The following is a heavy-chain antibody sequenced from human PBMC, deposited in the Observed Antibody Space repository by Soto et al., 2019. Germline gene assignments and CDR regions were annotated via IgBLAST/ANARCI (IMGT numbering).Heavy chain of an antibody. D-gene: IGHD2-21*02. CDR2: ISGSGGST. J-gene: IGHJ6*02. V-gene: IGHV3-23*01. CDR1: GFTFSSYA. Sequence: PGGSLRLSCAASGFTFSSYAMSWVRQAPGKGLEWVSAISGSGGSTYYADSVRGRFTISRDNSKNTLYLQMNSLRAEDTAVYYCAKECDANYYYGMDVWGQGTTVTVS. CDR3: AKECDANYYYGMDV.